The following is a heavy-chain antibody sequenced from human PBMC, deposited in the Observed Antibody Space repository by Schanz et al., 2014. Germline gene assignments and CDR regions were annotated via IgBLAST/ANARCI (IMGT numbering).Heavy chain of an antibody. V-gene: IGHV3-30*18. CDR1: GITLSGYG. CDR3: AKDLAAVGVFDY. J-gene: IGHJ4*02. Sequence: QVQLVESGGGVVQPGRSLRLSCAASGITLSGYGLHWVRQAPGKGLVWVGFISFDGRNTGYAHSVKGRFTISRDNSKNTVNLQMNSLRAEDTAIYYCAKDLAAVGVFDYWGQGSLVTVSP. CDR2: ISFDGRNT. D-gene: IGHD6-13*01.